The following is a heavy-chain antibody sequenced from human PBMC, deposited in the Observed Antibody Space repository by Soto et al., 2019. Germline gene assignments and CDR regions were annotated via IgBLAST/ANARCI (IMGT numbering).Heavy chain of an antibody. CDR1: GGSISSYY. CDR3: ARVGYCISRYYSYAMDV. CDR2: IYYSGST. V-gene: IGHV4-59*08. J-gene: IGHJ6*02. D-gene: IGHD6-13*01. Sequence: SENLPLTCTVSGGSISSYYWSWIRQPPGKGLEWIGYIYYSGSTNYNPSLKSRVTISVDTSKNQFSLKLSSVTAADTAVYYCARVGYCISRYYSYAMDVWCQGPTVTGFS.